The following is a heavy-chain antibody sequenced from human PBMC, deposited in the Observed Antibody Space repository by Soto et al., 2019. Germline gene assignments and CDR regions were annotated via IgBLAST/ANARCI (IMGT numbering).Heavy chain of an antibody. J-gene: IGHJ4*02. CDR3: AKDLIFSYGSGRYYSPFDY. Sequence: EVQLLESGGGLVQPGGSLRLSCAASGFTFSSYAMSWVRQAPGKGLEWVSVISGSGGSTYYADSVKGRFTISIDNSKNTLYLQMNRLRAEDTAVYYCAKDLIFSYGSGRYYSPFDYWGQGTLVTVSS. V-gene: IGHV3-23*01. D-gene: IGHD3-10*01. CDR2: ISGSGGST. CDR1: GFTFSSYA.